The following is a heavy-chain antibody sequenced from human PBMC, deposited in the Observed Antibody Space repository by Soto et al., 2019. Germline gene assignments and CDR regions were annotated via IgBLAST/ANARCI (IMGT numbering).Heavy chain of an antibody. CDR1: GGTFSSYA. D-gene: IGHD2-8*01. J-gene: IGHJ6*02. CDR3: ARGRVSYPDYYYYGMDV. Sequence: SVKVSCKASGGTFSSYAISWVRQAPGQGLEWMGGIIPIFGTANYAQKFQGRVTITADESTSTAYMELSSLRSEDTAVYYCARGRVSYPDYYYYGMDVWGQGTTVTVSS. CDR2: IIPIFGTA. V-gene: IGHV1-69*13.